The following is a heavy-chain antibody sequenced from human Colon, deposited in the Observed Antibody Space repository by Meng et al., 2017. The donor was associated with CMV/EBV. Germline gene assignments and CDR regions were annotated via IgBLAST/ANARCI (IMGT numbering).Heavy chain of an antibody. CDR1: GGSIINSNLY. D-gene: IGHD2/OR15-2a*01. CDR2: VYYSGAT. CDR3: AKELRGSDYFGPGY. J-gene: IGHJ4*02. Sequence: GSLRLSCTVSGGSIINSNLYWGWVRQPPGKGLEWIGTVYYSGATQYNPALRSRVTVSVDTSRNQFSLTMNSVTAADTDVYYCAKELRGSDYFGPGYWGRGTLVTVSS. V-gene: IGHV4-39*07.